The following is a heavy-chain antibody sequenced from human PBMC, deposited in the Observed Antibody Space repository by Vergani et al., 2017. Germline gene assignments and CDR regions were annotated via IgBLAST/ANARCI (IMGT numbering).Heavy chain of an antibody. CDR2: IYTSGST. CDR1: GGSISSGSYY. V-gene: IGHV4-61*02. Sequence: QVQLQESGPGLVKPLQTLSLTCTVSGGSISSGSYYWSWIRQPAGKGLEWIGRIYTSGSTNYNPSLKSRVTMSVDTSKNQFSLKLSSVTAADTAVYYCARGGAGRADYWGQGTLVTVSS. D-gene: IGHD4/OR15-4a*01. CDR3: ARGGAGRADY. J-gene: IGHJ4*02.